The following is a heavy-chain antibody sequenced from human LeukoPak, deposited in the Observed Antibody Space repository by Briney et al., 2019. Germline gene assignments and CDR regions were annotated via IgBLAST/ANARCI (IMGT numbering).Heavy chain of an antibody. CDR3: ARVYDFWSGYYSPSWFDP. V-gene: IGHV3-23*01. J-gene: IGHJ5*02. CDR2: ISNNGGYT. D-gene: IGHD3-3*01. CDR1: GFTFSSSA. Sequence: GGSLRLSCAASGFTFSSSAMSWVRQAPGKGLEWVSAISNNGGYTYYADSVQGRFTISRDNSKSTLCLQMNSLRAEDTAVYYCARVYDFWSGYYSPSWFDPWGQGTLDTVSS.